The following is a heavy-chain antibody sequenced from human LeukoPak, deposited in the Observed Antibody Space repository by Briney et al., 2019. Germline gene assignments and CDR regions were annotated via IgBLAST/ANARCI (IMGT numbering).Heavy chain of an antibody. Sequence: ASVKVSCKASGYTFTSYDINWVRQATGQGLEWMGWMNPNSGNTGYAQKFQGRVTMTRNTSISTAYMELSSLRSEDTAVYYCARYRVGRVPAAINDAFDIWGQGTMVTVSS. CDR1: GYTFTSYD. V-gene: IGHV1-8*01. CDR3: ARYRVGRVPAAINDAFDI. CDR2: MNPNSGNT. J-gene: IGHJ3*02. D-gene: IGHD2-2*01.